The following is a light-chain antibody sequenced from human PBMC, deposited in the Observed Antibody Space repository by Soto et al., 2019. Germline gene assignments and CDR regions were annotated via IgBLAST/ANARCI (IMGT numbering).Light chain of an antibody. Sequence: EIVLTQSPGTLSLSPGERATLSCRASQSVSSSYLAWYQQKPGQAPRLLIYGASSRATGIPDRFSGSGSGTDFTLTISRLEPEDFAVYYCQQYGSSPRSGPCGQGTKVEIK. CDR1: QSVSSSY. CDR3: QQYGSSPRSGP. J-gene: IGKJ1*01. V-gene: IGKV3-20*01. CDR2: GAS.